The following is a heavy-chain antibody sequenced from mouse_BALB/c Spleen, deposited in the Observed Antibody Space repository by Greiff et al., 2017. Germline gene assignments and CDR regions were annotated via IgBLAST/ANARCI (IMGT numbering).Heavy chain of an antibody. V-gene: IGHV5-17*02. Sequence: DVKLVESGGGLVQPGGSRKLSCAASGFTFSSFGMHWVRQAPEKGLEWVAYISSGSSTIYYADTLKGRFTISRDNPKNTLFLQMTSLRSEDTAMYYCARLFFYDYEAMDYWGQGTSVTVSS. J-gene: IGHJ4*01. CDR3: ARLFFYDYEAMDY. CDR2: ISSGSSTI. CDR1: GFTFSSFG. D-gene: IGHD2-1*01.